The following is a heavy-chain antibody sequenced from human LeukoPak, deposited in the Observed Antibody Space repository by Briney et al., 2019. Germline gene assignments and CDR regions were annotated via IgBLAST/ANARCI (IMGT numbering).Heavy chain of an antibody. CDR2: FDPEDGET. J-gene: IGHJ4*02. D-gene: IGHD2-2*01. Sequence: ASVKVSCKASGYTFTSYGISWVRQAPGKGLEWMGGFDPEDGETIYAQKFQGRVTMTEDTSTDTAYMELSSLRSEDTAVYYCATKYCSSTSCYYFDYWGQGTLVTVSS. CDR3: ATKYCSSTSCYYFDY. CDR1: GYTFTSYG. V-gene: IGHV1-24*01.